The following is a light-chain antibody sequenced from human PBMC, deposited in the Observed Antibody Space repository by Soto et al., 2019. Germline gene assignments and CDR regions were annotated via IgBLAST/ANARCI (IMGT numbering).Light chain of an antibody. V-gene: IGKV1-27*01. CDR1: QDINIY. J-gene: IGKJ4*01. CDR2: AAS. Sequence: DIQMTQSPSSLSASVGDRVTITCRAGQDINIYLAWYQQKPGEVPKLLISAASTLQSGVPSRFSGSGSGTDFTLTISSLQPEDVATYYCQKYDGAPLTFGGGTKVEIK. CDR3: QKYDGAPLT.